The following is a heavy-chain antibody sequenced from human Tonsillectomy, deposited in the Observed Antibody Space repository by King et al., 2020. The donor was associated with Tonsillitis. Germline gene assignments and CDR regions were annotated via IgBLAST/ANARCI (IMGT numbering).Heavy chain of an antibody. Sequence: VQLGESGGGLVQPGRSLRLSCAASGFTFSNYWMCWVRQAPGKGLEWVASIKQDGNEKYSVDSLKGRFTISRDNAKNSLYLQMNSLRVEDTAVYYCARSGGSYWGAVDYWGQGTLVTVSS. D-gene: IGHD1-26*01. V-gene: IGHV3-7*01. CDR2: IKQDGNEK. CDR3: ARSGGSYWGAVDY. CDR1: GFTFSNYW. J-gene: IGHJ4*02.